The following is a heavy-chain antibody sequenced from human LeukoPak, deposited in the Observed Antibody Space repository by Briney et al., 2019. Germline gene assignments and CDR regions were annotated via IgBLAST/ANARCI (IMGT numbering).Heavy chain of an antibody. V-gene: IGHV3-21*01. D-gene: IGHD1-7*01. CDR3: ARGTTGYSDYYYYMDV. CDR1: GFTFSSYS. CDR2: ISSSSSYI. J-gene: IGHJ6*03. Sequence: GGFLRLSCAASGFTFSSYSMNWVRQAPGKGLEWVSSISSSSSYIYYADSVKGRFTISRDNAKNSLYLQMNSLRAEDTAVYYCARGTTGYSDYYYYMDVWGKGTTVTVSS.